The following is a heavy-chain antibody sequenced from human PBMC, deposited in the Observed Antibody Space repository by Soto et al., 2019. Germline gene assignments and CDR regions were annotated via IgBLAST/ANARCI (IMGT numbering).Heavy chain of an antibody. CDR2: VYPRDSDT. CDR1: GYSFTSYW. V-gene: IGHV5-51*01. CDR3: ARPPLPGYSIHFNS. J-gene: IGHJ4*02. D-gene: IGHD2-15*01. Sequence: GASLKISCKGSGYSFTSYWIGCVRQMPGKGLEWMGIVYPRDSDTRYSPSFQGQVTISADRSTGTAFLQWRSLKASDTALYYCARPPLPGYSIHFNSWGQGTLVTVSS.